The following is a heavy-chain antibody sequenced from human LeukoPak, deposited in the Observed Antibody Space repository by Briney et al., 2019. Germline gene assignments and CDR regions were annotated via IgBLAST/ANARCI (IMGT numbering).Heavy chain of an antibody. J-gene: IGHJ4*02. CDR3: ASRKDDYSDIDC. V-gene: IGHV4-4*02. CDR2: IYHTGST. CDR1: GGSISSDKW. D-gene: IGHD5-24*01. Sequence: PSETLSLTCAVSGGSISSDKWWNWVRPPPGKGLEWIGEIYHTGSTGYNPSLKSRVTISVDKYQFSLQLTSVTAADTAVYYCASRKDDYSDIDCWGQGILVTVSS.